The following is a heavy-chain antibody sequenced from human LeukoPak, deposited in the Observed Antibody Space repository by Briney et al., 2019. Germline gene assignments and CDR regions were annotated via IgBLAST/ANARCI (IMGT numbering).Heavy chain of an antibody. Sequence: TSGTLSLTCGVSVGSISSGNWWSWVRQPPGKGLEWIGSIYYSGSTYYNPSHKSRVTISVDTSKNQFSLSLSSVTAADTAVYHCARHSGIGMAQLYFDYWGQGTLVTVSS. D-gene: IGHD1-26*01. CDR1: VGSISSGNW. CDR2: IYYSGST. CDR3: ARHSGIGMAQLYFDY. J-gene: IGHJ4*02. V-gene: IGHV4-4*02.